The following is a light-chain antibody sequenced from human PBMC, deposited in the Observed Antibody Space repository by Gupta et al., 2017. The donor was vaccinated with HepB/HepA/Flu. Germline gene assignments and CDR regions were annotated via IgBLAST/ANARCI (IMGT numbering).Light chain of an antibody. Sequence: FMLSHPHSVSGSLGKTATISCTDSSRSVGSKYEQWYQQRPGSAPTTVIYEDNRRPSGGPDRFSGSIDSSSNAAALTISGLKTEDEADYYCQSFDSTSVVFGGGTKLTVL. CDR3: QSFDSTSVV. CDR2: EDN. CDR1: SRSVGSKY. V-gene: IGLV6-57*02. J-gene: IGLJ2*01.